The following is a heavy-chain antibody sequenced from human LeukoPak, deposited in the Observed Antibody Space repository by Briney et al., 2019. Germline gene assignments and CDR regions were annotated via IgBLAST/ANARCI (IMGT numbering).Heavy chain of an antibody. CDR1: GFTFSSYS. J-gene: IGHJ6*03. CDR2: ITRSSDVI. Sequence: GGSLRLSCAASGFTFSSYSINWVRQAPGKGLEWVSYITRSSDVIYYADSVKGRFTVSRDNAKNSLFLQMNSLRAEDTAVYYCAKGDHYYDTSGDYYMDVWGKGTTVTVSS. D-gene: IGHD3-22*01. CDR3: AKGDHYYDTSGDYYMDV. V-gene: IGHV3-48*01.